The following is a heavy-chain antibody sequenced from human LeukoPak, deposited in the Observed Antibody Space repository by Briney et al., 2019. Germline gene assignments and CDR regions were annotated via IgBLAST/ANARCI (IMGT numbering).Heavy chain of an antibody. CDR1: GFTFSDYY. J-gene: IGHJ4*02. V-gene: IGHV3-11*01. CDR2: ISSSGSTI. CDR3: TRASTRGFGVVIYFDY. D-gene: IGHD3-3*01. Sequence: GGSLRLSCAASGFTFSDYYMSWIRQAPGKGLEWVSYISSSGSTIYYADSVKGRFTISRDNAKNSLYLQMNSLRAEDTAVYYCTRASTRGFGVVIYFDYWGQGTLVTVSS.